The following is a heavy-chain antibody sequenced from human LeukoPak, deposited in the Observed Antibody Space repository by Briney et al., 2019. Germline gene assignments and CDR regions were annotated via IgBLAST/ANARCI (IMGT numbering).Heavy chain of an antibody. J-gene: IGHJ4*02. V-gene: IGHV4-31*03. CDR1: GGSISSGGYY. Sequence: SQTLSLTCTVSGGSISSGGYYWSWIRQHPGKGLEWIGYIYYSGSTYYNPSLKSRVTISVDTSKYQFSLKLSSVTAADTAVYYCVGSGASKYSSSWYYFDYWGQGTLVTVSS. CDR2: IYYSGST. CDR3: VGSGASKYSSSWYYFDY. D-gene: IGHD6-13*01.